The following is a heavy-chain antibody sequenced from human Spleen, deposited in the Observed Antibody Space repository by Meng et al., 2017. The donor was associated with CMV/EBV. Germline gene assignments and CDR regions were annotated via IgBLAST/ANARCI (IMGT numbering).Heavy chain of an antibody. V-gene: IGHV3-13*01. CDR3: AREGLHYDAFDI. D-gene: IGHD3/OR15-3a*01. CDR1: GFTFSNYD. J-gene: IGHJ3*02. CDR2: IDTTGDT. Sequence: GGSLRLSCAGSGFTFSNYDMHWVRQAAGEGLEWVSAIDTTGDTDYPGSVKGRFTISRENAKNSLYLQMNSLRAGDTALYYCAREGLHYDAFDIWGQGTMVTVSS.